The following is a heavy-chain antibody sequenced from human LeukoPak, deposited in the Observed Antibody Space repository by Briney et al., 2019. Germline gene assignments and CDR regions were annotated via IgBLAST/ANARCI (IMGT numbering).Heavy chain of an antibody. V-gene: IGHV1-2*02. Sequence: GASVKVSCKASGYTFTGYYVHWVRQAPGQGLEWMGWINPNSAGTNSAQKFQGRVTMTRDTSISTAYMELSRLRSDDMAVYYCARYGGYSGYDNGNYFDYWGQGTLVTVSS. J-gene: IGHJ4*02. CDR1: GYTFTGYY. CDR3: ARYGGYSGYDNGNYFDY. D-gene: IGHD5-12*01. CDR2: INPNSAGT.